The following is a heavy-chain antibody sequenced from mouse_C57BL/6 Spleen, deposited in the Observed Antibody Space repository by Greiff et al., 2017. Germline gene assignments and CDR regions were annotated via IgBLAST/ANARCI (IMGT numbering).Heavy chain of an antibody. D-gene: IGHD1-1*01. CDR2: IDPSDSYT. V-gene: IGHV1-50*01. CDR3: ARSTTVVATGE. Sequence: VKLQQPGAELVKPGASVKPSCKASGYTFTSYWMQWVKQRPGQGLEWIGEIDPSDSYTNYNQKFKGKATVTVDTSSSTAYMQLSSLTSKDSAVYYCARSTTVVATGEWGQGTTLTVSS. J-gene: IGHJ2*01. CDR1: GYTFTSYW.